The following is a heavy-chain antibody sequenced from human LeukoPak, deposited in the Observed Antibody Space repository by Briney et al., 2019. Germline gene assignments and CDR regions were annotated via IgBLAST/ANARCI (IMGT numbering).Heavy chain of an antibody. CDR3: ARQSGVSSDNYFGMDV. D-gene: IGHD1-26*01. CDR1: GGSIRSSSYF. V-gene: IGHV4-39*01. CDR2: IYYSGSS. Sequence: SETLSLTCTVSGGSIRSSSYFWGWIRQPPGKGLEWTGNIYYSGSSYYNPSLKSRVTISVDTSKNQFSLKMSSVTAADTAVFYCARQSGVSSDNYFGMDVWGQGTTVTVSS. J-gene: IGHJ6*02.